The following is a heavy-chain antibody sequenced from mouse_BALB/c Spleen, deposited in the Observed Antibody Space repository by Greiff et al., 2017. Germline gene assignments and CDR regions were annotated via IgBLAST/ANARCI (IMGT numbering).Heavy chain of an antibody. Sequence: EVQLQESGPGLVKPSQSLSLTCSVTGYSITSGYYWNWIRQFPGNQLEWMGYISYDGSNNYNPSLKNRISITRDTSKNQFFLKLNSVTTEDTATYYCARAFYYDYDRCAYWGQGTLVTVSA. D-gene: IGHD2-4*01. J-gene: IGHJ3*01. CDR3: ARAFYYDYDRCAY. CDR2: ISYDGSN. V-gene: IGHV3-6*02. CDR1: GYSITSGYY.